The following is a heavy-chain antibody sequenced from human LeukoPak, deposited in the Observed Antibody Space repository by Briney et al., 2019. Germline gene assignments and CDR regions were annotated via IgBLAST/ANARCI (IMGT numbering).Heavy chain of an antibody. CDR2: IYHSGST. CDR1: GESFVGYY. D-gene: IGHD3-10*01. Sequence: SETLSLTCAVYGESFVGYYWAWIRQPPGKGLEWIGSIYHSGSTYYNPSLKSRVTISVDTSKNQFSLKLSSVTAADTAVYYCARVNYYGSGSYYRYYYYMDVWGKGTTVTVSS. J-gene: IGHJ6*03. V-gene: IGHV4-38-2*01. CDR3: ARVNYYGSGSYYRYYYYMDV.